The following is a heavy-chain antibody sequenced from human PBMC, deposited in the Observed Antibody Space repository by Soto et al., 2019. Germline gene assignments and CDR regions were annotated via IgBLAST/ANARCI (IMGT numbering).Heavy chain of an antibody. CDR2: MGYNGFT. CDR1: GGPMNNYY. CDR3: ARQGFGELHGLVDV. D-gene: IGHD3-10*01. Sequence: QVQLQESGPGLVKPSETLSLTCTISGGPMNNYYCSWFRQPRGQGLEWIGYMGYNGFTRYNPSLRSRVASSLDTAKSQFSLTLSSVTAADTALYYCARQGFGELHGLVDVRGQGITVTVSS. V-gene: IGHV4-59*08. J-gene: IGHJ6*02.